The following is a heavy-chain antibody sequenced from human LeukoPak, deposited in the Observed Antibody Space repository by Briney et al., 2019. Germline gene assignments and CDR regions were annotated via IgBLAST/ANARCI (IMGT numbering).Heavy chain of an antibody. J-gene: IGHJ4*02. CDR3: ARVRHYDYLAVDY. CDR1: GGTFSSYA. V-gene: IGHV1-46*01. D-gene: IGHD3-3*01. Sequence: ASVNVSCKASGGTFSSYAISWVRQAPGQGLEWMGIINPSGGSTSYAQKFQGRVTMTRDTSTSTVYMELSSLRSEDTAVYYCARVRHYDYLAVDYWGQGTLVTVSS. CDR2: INPSGGST.